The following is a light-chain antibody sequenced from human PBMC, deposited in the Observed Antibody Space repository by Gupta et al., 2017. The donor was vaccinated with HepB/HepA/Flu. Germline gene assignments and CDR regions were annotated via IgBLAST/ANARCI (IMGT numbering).Light chain of an antibody. J-gene: IGLJ2*01. V-gene: IGLV2-14*03. Sequence: QSALTQPASVSGSPGQSVTISCTGTSSDVGGYNYVSWHQQHPGKAPKLIIYDVSNRPSGVSNRGAGSKSGNTDSLTISGLQAEDEADYDCSSYTRSSTRVFGGGTKLTVL. CDR1: SSDVGGYNY. CDR3: SSYTRSSTRV. CDR2: DVS.